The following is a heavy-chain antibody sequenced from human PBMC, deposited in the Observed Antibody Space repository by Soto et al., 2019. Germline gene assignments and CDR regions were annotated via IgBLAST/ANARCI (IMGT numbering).Heavy chain of an antibody. Sequence: EVQLVESGGGLIQPGGSLRLSCVASGLTVSHNYMAWVRQAPEMGLEWVSILYTEGTTYYADSVKGRFTISRASSKNTLFLQMDSLRAEDTAVYYCVRPRPSGENYGMDVWGQGPTVTVSS. CDR3: VRPRPSGENYGMDV. CDR2: LYTEGTT. D-gene: IGHD3-16*01. J-gene: IGHJ6*02. CDR1: GLTVSHNY. V-gene: IGHV3-53*01.